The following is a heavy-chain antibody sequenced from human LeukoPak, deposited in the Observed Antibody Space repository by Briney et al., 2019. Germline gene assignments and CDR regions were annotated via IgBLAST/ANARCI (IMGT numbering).Heavy chain of an antibody. CDR3: AREIAPRITIFGVVFSNWFDP. CDR2: IYYSGST. V-gene: IGHV4-59*01. CDR1: GGSISSYY. J-gene: IGHJ5*02. D-gene: IGHD3-3*01. Sequence: PSETLSLTCTVSGGSISSYYWSWIRQPPGKGLEWIGYIYYSGSTNYNPSLKSRVTISVDTSKNQFSLKLSSVTAADTAVYYCAREIAPRITIFGVVFSNWFDPRGQGTLVTVSS.